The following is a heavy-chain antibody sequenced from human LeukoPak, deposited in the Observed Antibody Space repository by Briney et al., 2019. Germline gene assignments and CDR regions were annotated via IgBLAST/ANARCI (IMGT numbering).Heavy chain of an antibody. CDR3: ARTIAAYGGNWFDP. V-gene: IGHV4-34*01. CDR1: GGSFSGYY. D-gene: IGHD4-23*01. Sequence: SETLSLTCAVYGGSFSGYYWSWIRQPPGKGLEWIGYIYHSGSTYYNPSLKSRVTISVDRSKNQFSLKLSSVTAADKAVYYCARTIAAYGGNWFDPWGQGTLVTVSS. CDR2: IYHSGST. J-gene: IGHJ5*02.